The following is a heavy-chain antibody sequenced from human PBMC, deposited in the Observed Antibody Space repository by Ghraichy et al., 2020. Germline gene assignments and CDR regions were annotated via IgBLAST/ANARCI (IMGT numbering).Heavy chain of an antibody. Sequence: GGSLRLSCAASGFTFDDYGMSWVRQAPGKGLEWVSGINWNGGSTGYADSVKGRFTISRDNAKNSLYLQMNSLRAEDTALYYCARARRNYGPFGDDAFDIWGQGTMVTVSS. V-gene: IGHV3-20*04. CDR3: ARARRNYGPFGDDAFDI. J-gene: IGHJ3*02. CDR2: INWNGGST. D-gene: IGHD1-7*01. CDR1: GFTFDDYG.